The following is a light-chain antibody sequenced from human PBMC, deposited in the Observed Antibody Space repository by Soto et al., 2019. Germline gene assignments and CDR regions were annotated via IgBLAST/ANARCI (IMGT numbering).Light chain of an antibody. CDR2: DTS. CDR1: QSVSSY. Sequence: IVLTQSPATLSLSPGERATLSCRASQSVSSYLAWYQQKPGQAPRLLIYDTSNRATGIPPRFSGSGSGTDFTLTISSLEPEDFAVYYCQQHNNWPPITFGQGTRLEIK. V-gene: IGKV3-11*01. J-gene: IGKJ5*01. CDR3: QQHNNWPPIT.